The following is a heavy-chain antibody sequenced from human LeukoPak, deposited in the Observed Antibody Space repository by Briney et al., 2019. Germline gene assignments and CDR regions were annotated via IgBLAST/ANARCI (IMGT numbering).Heavy chain of an antibody. D-gene: IGHD6-13*01. CDR3: ARGGLGYSSSWYEQTNWFDP. CDR2: INPNSGGT. Sequence: ASVKVSCKASGYTFTGYYMHWVRQAPGQGLEWMGRINPNSGGTNYAQKFQGRVTMTRDTSISTAYMELSRLGSDDTAVYYCARGGLGYSSSWYEQTNWFDPWGQGTLVTVSS. CDR1: GYTFTGYY. J-gene: IGHJ5*02. V-gene: IGHV1-2*06.